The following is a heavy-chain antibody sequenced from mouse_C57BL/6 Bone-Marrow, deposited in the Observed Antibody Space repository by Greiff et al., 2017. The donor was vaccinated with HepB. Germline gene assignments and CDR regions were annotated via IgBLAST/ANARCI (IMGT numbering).Heavy chain of an antibody. CDR3: ARDGGGLGYYAMDY. CDR1: GFTFSSYA. Sequence: EVQLQESGGGLVKPGGSLKLSCAASGFTFSSYAMSWVRQTPEKRLEWVATISDGGSYTYYPDNVKGRFTISRDNAKNNLYLQMSHLKSEDTAMYYCARDGGGLGYYAMDYWGQGTSVTVSS. V-gene: IGHV5-4*01. CDR2: ISDGGSYT. J-gene: IGHJ4*01.